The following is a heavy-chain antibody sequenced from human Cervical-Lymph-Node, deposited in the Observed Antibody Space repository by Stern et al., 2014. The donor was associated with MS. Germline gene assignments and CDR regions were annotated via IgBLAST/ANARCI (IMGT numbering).Heavy chain of an antibody. J-gene: IGHJ4*02. V-gene: IGHV3-30*01. CDR2: ISYDGSNK. D-gene: IGHD3-22*01. CDR3: ARDKYYYDSSGYYFHY. Sequence: VQLVESGGGVVQPGRSLRLSCAASGFTFSSYAMHWVRQAPGKGLEWVAVISYDGSNKYYADSVKGRFTISRDNSKNTLYLQMNSLRAEDTAVYYCARDKYYYDSSGYYFHYWGQGTLVTVSS. CDR1: GFTFSSYA.